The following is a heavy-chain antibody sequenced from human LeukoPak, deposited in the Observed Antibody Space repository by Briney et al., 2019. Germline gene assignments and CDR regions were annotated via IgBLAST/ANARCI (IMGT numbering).Heavy chain of an antibody. CDR1: GFTFSSYT. CDR3: ARTYSAYDRGLDY. CDR2: ISGSGSHI. J-gene: IGHJ4*02. Sequence: GGSLRLSCAASGFTFSSYTMNWVRQAPGKGLEWVSSISGSGSHIYYADSVKGRLTISRDNAKNSLNLQMNGLRAEDTAVYYCARTYSAYDRGLDYWGQGTLVTVSS. V-gene: IGHV3-21*01. D-gene: IGHD5-12*01.